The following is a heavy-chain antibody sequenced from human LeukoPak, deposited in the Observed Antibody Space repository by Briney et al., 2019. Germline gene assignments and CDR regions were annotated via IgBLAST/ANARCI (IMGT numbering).Heavy chain of an antibody. D-gene: IGHD6-13*01. V-gene: IGHV1-69*04. Sequence: ASVKVSCKASGGTFSSYAILWVRQAPGQGLEWMGRIVPTVKVANYAQKFQGRVTITADKSTSTAYMELSSLRSEDTAVYYCARAASSWSLIDYWGQGTLVTVSS. CDR1: GGTFSSYA. CDR3: ARAASSWSLIDY. J-gene: IGHJ4*02. CDR2: IVPTVKVA.